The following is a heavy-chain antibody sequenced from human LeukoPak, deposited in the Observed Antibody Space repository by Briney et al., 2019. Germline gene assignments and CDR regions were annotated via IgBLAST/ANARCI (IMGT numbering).Heavy chain of an antibody. CDR3: AKGRAAKYYYDNSGTIDY. CDR2: IRYDGTYK. CDR1: GFTFSSHG. Sequence: AGGSLRLSCAASGFTFSSHGMHWVRQAPVKGLEWVAFIRYDGTYKYYGDSVKGRFTISRDNSRNTLYLQMNSLRAEDTAVYYCAKGRAAKYYYDNSGTIDYWGQGTLVTVSS. V-gene: IGHV3-30*02. D-gene: IGHD3-22*01. J-gene: IGHJ4*02.